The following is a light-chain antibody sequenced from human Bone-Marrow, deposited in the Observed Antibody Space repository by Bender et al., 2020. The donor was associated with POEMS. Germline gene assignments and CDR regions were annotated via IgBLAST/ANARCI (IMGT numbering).Light chain of an antibody. V-gene: IGLV2-14*01. Sequence: QSALTQPASVSGSPGQSITISCTGSSTDVGGYNYVSWYQQYTGKAPKLMIYDVSSRPSGVSNRFAGSKSGNTASLTISGLQAEDEGDYYCCSYGGSSTWVFGGGTKVTVL. J-gene: IGLJ3*02. CDR3: CSYGGSSTWV. CDR1: STDVGGYNY. CDR2: DVS.